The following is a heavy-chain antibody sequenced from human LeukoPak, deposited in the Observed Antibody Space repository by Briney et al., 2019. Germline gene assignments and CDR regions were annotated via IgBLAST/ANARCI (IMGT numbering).Heavy chain of an antibody. D-gene: IGHD1-14*01. CDR3: ARPQLVTGSDWFDP. V-gene: IGHV4-39*07. CDR1: GGSISSSHYY. J-gene: IGHJ5*02. CDR2: LYYSGTT. Sequence: SETLSLTCTVSGGSISSSHYYWGWIRQPPGKGLEWIGTLYYSGTTYYNPSLKSRVTISVDTSKNQFSLKLSSVTAADTAVYYCARPQLVTGSDWFDPWGQGTLVTVSS.